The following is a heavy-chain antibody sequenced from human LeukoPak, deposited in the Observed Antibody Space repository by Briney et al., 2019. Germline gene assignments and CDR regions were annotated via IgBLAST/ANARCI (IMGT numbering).Heavy chain of an antibody. CDR1: GFTFSSYW. CDR2: IKHDGSVQ. J-gene: IGHJ4*02. CDR3: VRDHTSGYIPLGY. Sequence: PGGSLRLSCAASGFTFSSYWMSWVRQVPGKGLEWVANIKHDGSVQYCVDSVKGRFTISRDNAKNSLYLQMNSLRAEDTAVYYCVRDHTSGYIPLGYWGQGTLVTVSS. V-gene: IGHV3-7*01. D-gene: IGHD5-12*01.